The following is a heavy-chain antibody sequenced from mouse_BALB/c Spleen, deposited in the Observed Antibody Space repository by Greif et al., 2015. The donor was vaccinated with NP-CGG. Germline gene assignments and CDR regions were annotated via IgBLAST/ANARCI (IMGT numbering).Heavy chain of an antibody. V-gene: IGHV1-4*01. CDR1: GYTFTSYT. J-gene: IGHJ3*01. CDR3: ARSYDGYLFAY. Sequence: VQLQESGAELARPGASVKMSCKASGYTFTSYTMHWVKQRPGQGLEWIGHINPSSGCTNYNQKFKDKATLTADKSSSTAYMQLSSLTSEDSAVYYCARSYDGYLFAYWGQGTLVTVSA. D-gene: IGHD2-3*01. CDR2: INPSSGCT.